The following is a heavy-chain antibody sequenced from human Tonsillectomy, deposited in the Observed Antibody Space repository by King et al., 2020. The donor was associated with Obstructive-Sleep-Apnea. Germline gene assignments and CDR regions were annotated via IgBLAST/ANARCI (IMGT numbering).Heavy chain of an antibody. Sequence: VQLVESGGGLVKPGGSLRLSCAASGFTFSSYSMNWVRQAPGKGLEWVSFISSSSSYIYYADAVKGRFTISRDNAKNSLYLQMNSLRAEDTALYYCARDSAGGSYSYQDYWGQGTLVTVSS. CDR1: GFTFSSYS. CDR3: ARDSAGGSYSYQDY. V-gene: IGHV3-21*01. D-gene: IGHD1-26*01. J-gene: IGHJ4*02. CDR2: ISSSSSYI.